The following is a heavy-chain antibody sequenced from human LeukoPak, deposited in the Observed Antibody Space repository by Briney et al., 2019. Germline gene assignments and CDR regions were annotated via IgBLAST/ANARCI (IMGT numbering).Heavy chain of an antibody. V-gene: IGHV4-61*02. CDR1: GGSISSGSYY. Sequence: SETLSLTCTVSGGSISSGSYYWSWIRQPAGKGLEWIGRIYTSGSTNYNPSLKSRVTISVDTSKNQFSLKLSSVTAADTAVYYCARSAAGTVGYWGQGTLVTVSS. CDR3: ARSAAGTVGY. J-gene: IGHJ4*02. CDR2: IYTSGST. D-gene: IGHD6-13*01.